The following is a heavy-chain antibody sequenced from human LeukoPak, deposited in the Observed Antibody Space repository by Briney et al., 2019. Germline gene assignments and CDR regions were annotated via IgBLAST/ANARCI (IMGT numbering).Heavy chain of an antibody. V-gene: IGHV3-73*01. J-gene: IGHJ4*02. D-gene: IGHD4-17*01. CDR2: IRSKAKSYAT. Sequence: GGSLRLSCAASGFTFSGSAIHWVRQASGKGLEWVGRIRSKAKSYATEYTASVKGRFTISRDDSKNTAYLQMNSLKTEDTAMYYCTIPAGAMTTVTTGDYWGQGTLVTVSS. CDR3: TIPAGAMTTVTTGDY. CDR1: GFTFSGSA.